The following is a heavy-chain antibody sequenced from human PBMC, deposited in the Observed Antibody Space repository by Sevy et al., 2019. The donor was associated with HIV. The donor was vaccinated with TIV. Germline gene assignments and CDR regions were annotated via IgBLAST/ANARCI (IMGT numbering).Heavy chain of an antibody. J-gene: IGHJ3*02. CDR1: GFTFSSYA. Sequence: GGSLRLSCAASGFTFSSYAMSWVRQAPGKGLEWVSAISGSGGSTYYADSVKGRFTISRDNSKNTLYLQMNSLRAEDTAVYYCAKDRIMIAAAGNENWGDAFDIWGQGTMVTVSS. CDR3: AKDRIMIAAAGNENWGDAFDI. V-gene: IGHV3-23*01. D-gene: IGHD6-13*01. CDR2: ISGSGGST.